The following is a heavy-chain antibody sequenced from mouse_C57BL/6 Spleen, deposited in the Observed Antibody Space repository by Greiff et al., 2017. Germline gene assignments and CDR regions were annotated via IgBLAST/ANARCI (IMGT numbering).Heavy chain of an antibody. CDR3: ARDLYGSRAWFAY. Sequence: VQLKESGPGLVKPSQSLSLTCSVTGYSITSGYYWNWIRQFPGNKLEWMGYISYDGSNNYNPSLKNRISITRDTSKNQFFLKLNSVTTEDTATYYCARDLYGSRAWFAYWGQGTLVTVSA. CDR2: ISYDGSN. CDR1: GYSITSGYY. D-gene: IGHD1-1*01. J-gene: IGHJ3*01. V-gene: IGHV3-6*01.